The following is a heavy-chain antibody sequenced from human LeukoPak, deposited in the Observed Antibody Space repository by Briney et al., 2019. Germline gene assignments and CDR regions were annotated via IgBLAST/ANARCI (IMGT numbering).Heavy chain of an antibody. CDR2: INQDGSVK. CDR1: GFTFSDYW. V-gene: IGHV3-7*01. D-gene: IGHD2-2*01. Sequence: PGGSLRLSCAVSGFTFSDYWVTWVRQTPGKGLEFVANINQDGSVKNYVGSVKGRFTISRDNAKNSLYLQMSSLRVDDTAIYYCARDPGFSSFDYWGQGALVTVSS. CDR3: ARDPGFSSFDY. J-gene: IGHJ4*02.